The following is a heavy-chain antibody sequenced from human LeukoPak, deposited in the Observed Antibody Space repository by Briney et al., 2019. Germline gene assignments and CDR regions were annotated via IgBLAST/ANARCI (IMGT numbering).Heavy chain of an antibody. CDR2: IYYSGST. CDR1: GGSISSGGYY. V-gene: IGHV4-31*03. Sequence: SETLSLTCTVSGGSISSGGYYWSWIRQHPGKGLEWIGYIYYSGSTYYNPSLKSRVTISVDTSKNQFSLKLSSVTAADTAVYYCARGTAGFVGNLHYNWFDPWGQGTPVTVSS. J-gene: IGHJ5*02. CDR3: ARGTAGFVGNLHYNWFDP. D-gene: IGHD2-15*01.